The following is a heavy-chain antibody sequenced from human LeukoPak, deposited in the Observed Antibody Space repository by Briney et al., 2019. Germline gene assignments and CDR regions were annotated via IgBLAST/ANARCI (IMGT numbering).Heavy chain of an antibody. CDR1: GDSISSYY. J-gene: IGHJ5*02. CDR3: ARHGLLHVGSGWRETHYNWFDP. Sequence: PSETLSPTCTVSGDSISSYYWSWIRQPPGKGLEWIGYIYYSGSTNYNPSLKSRVTISVDTSKNQFSLKLSSVTAADTAVYYCARHGLLHVGSGWRETHYNWFDPWGQGTLVTVSS. CDR2: IYYSGST. V-gene: IGHV4-59*08. D-gene: IGHD6-19*01.